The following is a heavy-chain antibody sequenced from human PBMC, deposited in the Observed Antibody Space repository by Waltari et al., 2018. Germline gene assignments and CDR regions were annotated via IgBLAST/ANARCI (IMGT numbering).Heavy chain of an antibody. J-gene: IGHJ4*02. V-gene: IGHV1-18*01. D-gene: IGHD3-22*01. CDR3: ARDSLPTYYYDSSGYYYESY. CDR2: ISAYNGNT. Sequence: QVQLVQSGAEVKKPGASVKVSCKASGYTFTSSGISWVRQAPGQGLGWMGWISAYNGNTNYAQKLQGRVTMTTDTSTSTAYMELRSLRSDDTAVYYCARDSLPTYYYDSSGYYYESYWGQGTLVTVSS. CDR1: GYTFTSSG.